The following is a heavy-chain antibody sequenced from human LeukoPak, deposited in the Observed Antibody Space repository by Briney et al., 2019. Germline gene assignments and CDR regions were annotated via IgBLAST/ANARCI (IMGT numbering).Heavy chain of an antibody. CDR3: ARDLPLTMVRGVIPGDY. J-gene: IGHJ4*02. CDR1: GGSISSYY. V-gene: IGHV4-4*07. Sequence: WETLSLTCTVSGGSISSYYWSWIRQPAGKGLEWIGRIYTSGSTNYNPSLKGRVTMSVDTSKNQFSLKLSSVTAADTAVYYCARDLPLTMVRGVIPGDYWGQGTLVTVSS. CDR2: IYTSGST. D-gene: IGHD3-10*01.